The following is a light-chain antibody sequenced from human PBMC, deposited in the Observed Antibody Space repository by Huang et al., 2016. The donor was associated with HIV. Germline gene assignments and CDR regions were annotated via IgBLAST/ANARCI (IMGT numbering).Light chain of an antibody. CDR3: QQRSNWWT. V-gene: IGKV3-11*01. CDR1: QSVGSS. CDR2: EAI. J-gene: IGKJ1*01. Sequence: EIVLTQSPATLSLVPGDRATLSCRASQSVGSSFAWYQQKPGQAPRRLIYEAINRATGVPARFRGGGSGTDFAVRNDGLESEDVAVYYCQQRSNWWTCGQGKKVEIK.